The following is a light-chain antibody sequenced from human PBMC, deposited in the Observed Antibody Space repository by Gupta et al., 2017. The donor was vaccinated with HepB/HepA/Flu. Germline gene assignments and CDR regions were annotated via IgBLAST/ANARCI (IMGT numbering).Light chain of an antibody. CDR2: GGTGGILG. CDR1: SGYSNYK. CDR3: GEDHGSGSNGADPWV. J-gene: IGLJ6*01. Sequence: PVLTQPPSASASLGASVTLTCTLSSGYSNYKVDWYQQRPGKGPRFVMRGGTGGILGSKGDGNPDRVSVLGSGLKRYRTIKTIQEEDERDDHCGEDHGSGSNGADPWVFGSGTKVTVL. V-gene: IGLV9-49*01.